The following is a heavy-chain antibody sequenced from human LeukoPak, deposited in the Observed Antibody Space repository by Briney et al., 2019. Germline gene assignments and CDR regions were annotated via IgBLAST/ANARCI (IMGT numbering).Heavy chain of an antibody. J-gene: IGHJ4*02. CDR2: ISFSGGTI. V-gene: IGHV3-48*03. CDR1: GFTFSSYE. CDR3: ARGYRGYNDY. Sequence: GGSLRLSCAASGFTFSSYEMNWVRQAPGKGLEWVSYISFSGGTIYYAGSVKGRFTISRDNAKNSLYLQMNSLRAEDTAVYYCARGYRGYNDYWGQGTLVTVSS. D-gene: IGHD5-12*01.